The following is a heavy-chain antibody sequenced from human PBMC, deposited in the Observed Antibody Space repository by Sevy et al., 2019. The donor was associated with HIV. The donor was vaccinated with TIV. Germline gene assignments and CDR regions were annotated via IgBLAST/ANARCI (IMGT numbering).Heavy chain of an antibody. V-gene: IGHV4-38-2*02. J-gene: IGHJ5*02. Sequence: SETLSLICTVSGSSISSGFYWGWIRRPPGKGLEWIGSIYHSGSTYYNPSLKSRVTISVDTSENQFSLKLSSVTAADTAAYYCARTGTTSAWFDPWGQGTLVTVSS. CDR1: GSSISSGFY. CDR3: ARTGTTSAWFDP. CDR2: IYHSGST. D-gene: IGHD1-1*01.